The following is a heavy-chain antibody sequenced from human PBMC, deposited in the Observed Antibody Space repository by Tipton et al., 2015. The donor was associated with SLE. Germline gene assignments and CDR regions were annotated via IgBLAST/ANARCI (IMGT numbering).Heavy chain of an antibody. Sequence: SLRLSCAASGFTFSSYAMSWVRRAPGKGLEWVSAISDSGGSTYYADSVKGRFTISRDNSKNTLYLQMNSLRAEDTAVYYCAKDESRASYGMDVWGQGTTVTVSS. CDR1: GFTFSSYA. J-gene: IGHJ6*02. CDR3: AKDESRASYGMDV. V-gene: IGHV3-23*01. CDR2: ISDSGGST.